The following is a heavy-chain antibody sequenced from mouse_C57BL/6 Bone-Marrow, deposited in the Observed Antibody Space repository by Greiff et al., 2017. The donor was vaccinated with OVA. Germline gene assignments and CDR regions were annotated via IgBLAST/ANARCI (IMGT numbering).Heavy chain of an antibody. J-gene: IGHJ4*01. V-gene: IGHV1-26*01. Sequence: VQLQQSGPELVKPGASVKISCKASGYTFTDYYMNWVKQSHGKSLEWIGDINPNNGGTSYNQKFKGKATLTVDKSSSTAYMELRSLTSEDSAVYYCARDYDCSSYVYAMDYWGQGTSVTVSS. D-gene: IGHD1-1*01. CDR3: ARDYDCSSYVYAMDY. CDR1: GYTFTDYY. CDR2: INPNNGGT.